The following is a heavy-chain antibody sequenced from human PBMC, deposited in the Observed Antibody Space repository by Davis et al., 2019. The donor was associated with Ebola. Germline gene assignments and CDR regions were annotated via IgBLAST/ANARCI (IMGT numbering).Heavy chain of an antibody. J-gene: IGHJ6*04. CDR3: TKVLSSYLDFYYGMGV. CDR2: ISSDGSNR. Sequence: GESLKISCVDSAFTFRDYSMNWVRQAPGKGLEWVSIISSDGSNRFYAASVKGRFTVSRDNSKNTLYLQMNSLKAEDTAVYYCTKVLSSYLDFYYGMGVWGKGTTVTVSS. CDR1: AFTFRDYS. D-gene: IGHD2/OR15-2a*01. V-gene: IGHV3-30*07.